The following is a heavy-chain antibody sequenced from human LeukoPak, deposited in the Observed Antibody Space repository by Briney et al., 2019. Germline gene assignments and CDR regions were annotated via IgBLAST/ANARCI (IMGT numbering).Heavy chain of an antibody. CDR1: GFTFSSYA. CDR2: ISGSGGST. V-gene: IGHV3-23*01. J-gene: IGHJ4*02. CDR3: AKGDMIVVVPTDY. D-gene: IGHD3-22*01. Sequence: GGSLRLYCAASGFTFSSYAMSWVRQAPGEGLEWVSAISGSGGSTYYADSVKGRFTISRDNSKNTLYLQMNSLRAEDTAVYYCAKGDMIVVVPTDYWGQGTLVTVSS.